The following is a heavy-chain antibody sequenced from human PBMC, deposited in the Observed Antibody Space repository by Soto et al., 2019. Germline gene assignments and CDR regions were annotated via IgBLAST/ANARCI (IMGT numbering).Heavy chain of an antibody. CDR1: GDSISSSSYY. J-gene: IGHJ5*02. V-gene: IGHV4-39*01. D-gene: IGHD3-10*01. CDR2: IHSSGST. Sequence: SETLSLTCTVSGDSISSSSYYWGWIRQPPGKGLEWIATIHSSGSTSYNPSLKSRVTISVDTSKKQFSLKLNSVTATDTAVYYCAETAALGSGWFGPWGQGTLVTVSS. CDR3: AETAALGSGWFGP.